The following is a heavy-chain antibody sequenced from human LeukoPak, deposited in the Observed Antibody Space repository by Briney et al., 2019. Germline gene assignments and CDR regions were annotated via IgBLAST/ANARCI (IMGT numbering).Heavy chain of an antibody. J-gene: IGHJ6*02. CDR3: AKENYPSSSWYPYGMDV. V-gene: IGHV4-31*03. D-gene: IGHD6-13*01. CDR1: GGSIRSGGWY. CDR2: IYYDGST. Sequence: SQTLSLTCNVSGGSIRSGGWYWSWIRQHPGKGLEWIGYIYYDGSTDYNPSLKSRVTISVDTSKNQFSLRLSSVTAADTAVYYCAKENYPSSSWYPYGMDVWGQGTTVTVSS.